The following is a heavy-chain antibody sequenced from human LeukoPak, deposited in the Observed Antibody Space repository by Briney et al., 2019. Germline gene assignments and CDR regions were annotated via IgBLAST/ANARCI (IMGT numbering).Heavy chain of an antibody. V-gene: IGHV1-69*13. J-gene: IGHJ2*01. CDR2: IIPIFGTA. CDR1: GGTFSSYA. Sequence: SVKVSCKASGGTFSSYAISWVRQAPGQGLEWMGGIIPIFGTANYAQKFQGRVTITADESTSTAYMELSSLRSEDTAMYYCARPVVSGSGYPPVGYFDLWGRGTLVTVSS. CDR3: ARPVVSGSGYPPVGYFDL. D-gene: IGHD3-22*01.